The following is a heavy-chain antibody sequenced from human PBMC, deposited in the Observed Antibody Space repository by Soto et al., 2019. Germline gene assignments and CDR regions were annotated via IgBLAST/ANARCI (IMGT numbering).Heavy chain of an antibody. CDR2: ISWSTSSI. V-gene: IGHV3-9*01. CDR1: GFTFDDYA. Sequence: LGGSLRLSCVASGFTFDDYAMHWVRQIPGKGLQWVSGISWSTSSIGYGASLRGRFLISGDNANNSLYLQMNDLRPEDTALYYCGKASSSNSWSPIDYWGQGTMVTVSS. D-gene: IGHD3-3*01. CDR3: GKASSSNSWSPIDY. J-gene: IGHJ4*02.